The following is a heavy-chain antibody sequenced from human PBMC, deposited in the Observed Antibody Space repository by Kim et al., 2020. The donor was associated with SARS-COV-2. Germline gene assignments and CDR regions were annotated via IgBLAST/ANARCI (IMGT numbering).Heavy chain of an antibody. CDR3: ARCVDTAMVTNY. CDR1: GYTFTSYD. V-gene: IGHV1-8*01. D-gene: IGHD5-18*01. J-gene: IGHJ4*02. CDR2: MNPNSGNT. Sequence: ASVKVSCKASGYTFTSYDINWVRQATGQGLEWMGWMNPNSGNTGYAQKFQGRVTMTRNTSISTAYMELSSLRSEDTAVYYCARCVDTAMVTNYWGQGTLVTVSS.